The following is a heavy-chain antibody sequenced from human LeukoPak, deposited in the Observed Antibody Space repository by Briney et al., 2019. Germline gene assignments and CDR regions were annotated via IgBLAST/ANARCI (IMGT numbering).Heavy chain of an antibody. D-gene: IGHD3-10*01. J-gene: IGHJ6*03. CDR2: INPSGGST. Sequence: ASVKVSCKASGYTFTSYYMHWVRQAPGQGLEWMGIINPSGGSTSYAQKFQGRVTMTRDTSISTAYMELSRLRSDDTAVYYCARDYGSRDGSGGYYYYMDVWGKGTTVTISS. CDR3: ARDYGSRDGSGGYYYYMDV. V-gene: IGHV1-46*01. CDR1: GYTFTSYY.